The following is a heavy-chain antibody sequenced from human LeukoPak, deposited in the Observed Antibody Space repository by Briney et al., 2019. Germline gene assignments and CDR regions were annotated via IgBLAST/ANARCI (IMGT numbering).Heavy chain of an antibody. V-gene: IGHV3-30*04. CDR2: MSYDGSDK. CDR1: GFTLGNYA. D-gene: IGHD3-16*01. CDR3: ARDRGRGVGRRYYGMDV. J-gene: IGHJ6*02. Sequence: GGSLRLSCAASGFTLGNYAIHWVRQAPSQGLEWVAVMSYDGSDKIYSDSVKGRLTISGDDSENTVYLQMNSLREEDTAVYYCARDRGRGVGRRYYGMDVWGQGTTVIVSS.